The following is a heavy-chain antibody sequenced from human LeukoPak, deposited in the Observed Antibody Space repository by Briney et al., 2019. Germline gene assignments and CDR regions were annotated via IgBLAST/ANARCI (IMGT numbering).Heavy chain of an antibody. V-gene: IGHV3-21*01. J-gene: IGHJ4*02. Sequence: PGGSLRLSCAASGFTFSSYSMNWVRQAPGKGLEWVSSISSSSSYIYYADSVKGRFTISRDNAKNSLYLQMNSLRAEDTAVYYCARVLANYDFWSGYPDYWGQGTLVTVSS. CDR1: GFTFSSYS. CDR2: ISSSSSYI. D-gene: IGHD3-3*01. CDR3: ARVLANYDFWSGYPDY.